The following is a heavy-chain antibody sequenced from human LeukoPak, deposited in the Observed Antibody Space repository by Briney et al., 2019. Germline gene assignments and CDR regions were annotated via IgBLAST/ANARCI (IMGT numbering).Heavy chain of an antibody. CDR1: GGSISSGSYY. CDR2: IYTSGST. CDR3: ARGDYDFWSGYYE. V-gene: IGHV4-61*02. Sequence: PSETLSLTCTVSGGSISSGSYYWSWIRQPAGKGLEWIGRIYTSGSTNYNPSLKSRVTISVDTSKNQFSLKLSSVTAADTAVYYCARGDYDFWSGYYEWGQGTLVTVSS. J-gene: IGHJ4*02. D-gene: IGHD3-3*01.